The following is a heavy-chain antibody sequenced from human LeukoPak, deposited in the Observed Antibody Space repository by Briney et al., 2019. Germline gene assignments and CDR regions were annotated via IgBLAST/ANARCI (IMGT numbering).Heavy chain of an antibody. V-gene: IGHV3-21*05. Sequence: GGSLRLSCAASGFTFSSYDMNWVRQAPGKGVEWGSYISSSSIYIYYAASVKGPFTISRDNSKNSLYLQMNSLRAEDTAVYYCARVVRYCGGDCPIYDYWGQGTLVTVSS. D-gene: IGHD2-21*02. CDR2: ISSSSIYI. CDR1: GFTFSSYD. CDR3: ARVVRYCGGDCPIYDY. J-gene: IGHJ4*02.